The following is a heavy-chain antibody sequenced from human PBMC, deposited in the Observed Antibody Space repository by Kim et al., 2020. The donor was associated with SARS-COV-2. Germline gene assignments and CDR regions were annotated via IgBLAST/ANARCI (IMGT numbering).Heavy chain of an antibody. D-gene: IGHD4-17*01. CDR3: TTELDDYGDYGHFDY. CDR2: IKSKTDGGTT. CDR1: GFTFSNAW. Sequence: GGSLRLSCAASGFTFSNAWMSWVRQAPGKGLEWVGRIKSKTDGGTTDYAAPVKGRFTISRDDSKNTLYLQMNSLKTEDTAVYYCTTELDDYGDYGHFDYWGQGTLVTVSS. J-gene: IGHJ4*02. V-gene: IGHV3-15*01.